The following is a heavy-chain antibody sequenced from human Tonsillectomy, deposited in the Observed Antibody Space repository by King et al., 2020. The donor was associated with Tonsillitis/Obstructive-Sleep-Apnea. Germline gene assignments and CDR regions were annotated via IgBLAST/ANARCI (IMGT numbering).Heavy chain of an antibody. Sequence: VQLVESGAEVKKPGASVKVSCTASGYSFTSYGISWVRQAPGQGLEWMGWISAYNGDTNYAQKLQGRVTMTTDTSTSTAYMELRSLRSDDPAVYYCAIDSMSHYFDSSAYYTFAYWGQGTLVTVSS. D-gene: IGHD3-22*01. V-gene: IGHV1-18*01. J-gene: IGHJ4*02. CDR1: GYSFTSYG. CDR3: AIDSMSHYFDSSAYYTFAY. CDR2: ISAYNGDT.